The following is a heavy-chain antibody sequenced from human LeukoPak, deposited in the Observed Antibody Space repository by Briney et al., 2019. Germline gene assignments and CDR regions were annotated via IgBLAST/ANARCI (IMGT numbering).Heavy chain of an antibody. CDR3: ARLELFRVDLFDY. V-gene: IGHV5-51*01. CDR2: IYPGDSDA. Sequence: KRGESLKISCKGSGYSFTSYWIGWVRQMPGKGLKWMGIIYPGDSDARYSPSFQGQVSISADKSISAAYLQWSSLRASDTAMYFCARLELFRVDLFDYWGQGTLVTVSS. D-gene: IGHD3-3*01. J-gene: IGHJ4*02. CDR1: GYSFTSYW.